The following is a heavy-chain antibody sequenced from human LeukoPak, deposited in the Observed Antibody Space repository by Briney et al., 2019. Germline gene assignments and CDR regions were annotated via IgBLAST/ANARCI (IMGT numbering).Heavy chain of an antibody. CDR3: ARDHAAINYYDSSGYLPDAFDI. D-gene: IGHD3-22*01. CDR1: GYTFTGYY. V-gene: IGHV1-2*02. J-gene: IGHJ3*02. Sequence: ASVKVSCKASGYTFTGYYMHWVRQAPGQGLEWMGWINPNSGGTNYAQKFQGRVTMTRDTSISTAYMELSRLRSDDTAVYYCARDHAAINYYDSSGYLPDAFDIWGQGTMVTVSS. CDR2: INPNSGGT.